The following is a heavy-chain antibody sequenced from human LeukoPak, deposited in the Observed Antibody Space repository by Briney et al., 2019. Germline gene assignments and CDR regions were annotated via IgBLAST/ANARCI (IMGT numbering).Heavy chain of an antibody. CDR2: ISYDGSNK. V-gene: IGHV3-30-3*01. Sequence: GGSLRLSCAASGFTFSSYAMHWVRQAPGKGLEWVAVISYDGSNKYYADSVKGRFTISRDNSENTLYLQMNSLRAEDTAVYYCSRYCSSTSCYYYYYYYGMDVWGQGTTVTVSS. D-gene: IGHD2-2*01. J-gene: IGHJ6*02. CDR1: GFTFSSYA. CDR3: SRYCSSTSCYYYYYYYGMDV.